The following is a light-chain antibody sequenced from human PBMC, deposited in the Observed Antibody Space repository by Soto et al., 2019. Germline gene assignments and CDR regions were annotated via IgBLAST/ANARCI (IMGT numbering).Light chain of an antibody. CDR1: QSVTSNY. Sequence: EIVLTQSPGTLSLSPGERATLSCRASQSVTSNYLAWYQQKPGQAPRLLIYDASNRATGIPARFSGSGSGTDFTLTISSLEPEDFAVYYCQQRSNWPPITFGQGTRLENK. CDR2: DAS. J-gene: IGKJ5*01. CDR3: QQRSNWPPIT. V-gene: IGKV3-11*01.